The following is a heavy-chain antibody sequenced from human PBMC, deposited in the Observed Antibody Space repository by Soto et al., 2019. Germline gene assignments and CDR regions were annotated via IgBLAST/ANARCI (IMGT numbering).Heavy chain of an antibody. V-gene: IGHV3-73*01. D-gene: IGHD4-17*01. CDR3: TRGYGDYVRDY. CDR2: IRSKSNSYAT. Sequence: EVQLVESGGGLVQPGGSLKLSCAVSGFTFSGSAMHWVRQASGKGLEWVGRIRSKSNSYATGYAASVKGRFTISRDDSKNTAYLQMNSLKTADTAVYYCTRGYGDYVRDYWGQGTLVTVSS. J-gene: IGHJ4*02. CDR1: GFTFSGSA.